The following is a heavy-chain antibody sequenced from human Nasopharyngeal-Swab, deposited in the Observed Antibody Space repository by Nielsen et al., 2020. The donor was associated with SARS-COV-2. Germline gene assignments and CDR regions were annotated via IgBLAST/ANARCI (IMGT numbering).Heavy chain of an antibody. CDR3: ARRAGSLNYFDY. V-gene: IGHV5-51*01. Sequence: GESLKISCQGSGYSFSTLWIGWVRQMPGKGLEWMGIIYPDDSDIRYSPSFQGQVTISADKSIHTAYLQWSSLKASDTAMYYCARRAGSLNYFDYWGQGTLVTVSS. CDR1: GYSFSTLW. D-gene: IGHD1-26*01. J-gene: IGHJ4*02. CDR2: IYPDDSDI.